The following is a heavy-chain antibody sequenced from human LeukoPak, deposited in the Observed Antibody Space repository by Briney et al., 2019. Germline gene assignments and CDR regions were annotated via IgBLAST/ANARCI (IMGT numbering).Heavy chain of an antibody. CDR1: GFTFSSYS. Sequence: GGSLRLSCAASGFTFSSYSMNWVRQAPGKGLEWLSYITSSSTTIYYADSVKGRFTTSRDNAKNSLYLQMNSLRAEDTAVYYCARDVTRGGDPNCWGQGTLVTVSS. CDR3: ARDVTRGGDPNC. V-gene: IGHV3-48*01. J-gene: IGHJ4*02. D-gene: IGHD3-16*01. CDR2: ITSSSTTI.